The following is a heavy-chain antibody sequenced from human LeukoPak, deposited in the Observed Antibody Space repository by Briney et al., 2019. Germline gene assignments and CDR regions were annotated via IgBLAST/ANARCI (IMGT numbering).Heavy chain of an antibody. V-gene: IGHV3-9*01. D-gene: IGHD3-22*01. Sequence: GGSLRLSRAASGFTFDDYAMHWVRQAPGKGLEWVSGISWNSGSIGYADSVKGRFTISRDNAKNSLYLQMNSLRAEDTALYYCAKALGLNDSGGYYYVGYFQHWGQGTLVTVSS. CDR2: ISWNSGSI. CDR3: AKALGLNDSGGYYYVGYFQH. J-gene: IGHJ1*01. CDR1: GFTFDDYA.